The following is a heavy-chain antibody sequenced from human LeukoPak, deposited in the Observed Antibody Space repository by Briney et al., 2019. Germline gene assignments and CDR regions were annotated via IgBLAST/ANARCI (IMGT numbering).Heavy chain of an antibody. Sequence: GGSLRLSCAASGFTVSSNYMSWVRQAPGKGLEWVPLIYSGGSTYYADSVKGRFIISRDSSKNTLYLQMNSLRAEDTAVYYCAREVRGGNSFDYWGQGTLVTVSS. J-gene: IGHJ4*02. CDR3: AREVRGGNSFDY. V-gene: IGHV3-66*01. CDR2: IYSGGST. D-gene: IGHD3-10*01. CDR1: GFTVSSNY.